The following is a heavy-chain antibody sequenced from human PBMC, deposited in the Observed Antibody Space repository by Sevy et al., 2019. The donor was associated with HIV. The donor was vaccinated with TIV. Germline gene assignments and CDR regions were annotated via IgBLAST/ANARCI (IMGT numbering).Heavy chain of an antibody. J-gene: IGHJ4*02. CDR3: AKDLWDCTGGVYRRYYFDY. Sequence: GGSLRLSCAASGFTFSSYAMSWVRQAPGKGLEWVSAISGSGGSTYYADSVKGRLTISRDNSKNTLDLQMNSLRAEDTAVYYCAKDLWDCTGGVYRRYYFDYWGQGTLVTVSS. CDR1: GFTFSSYA. CDR2: ISGSGGST. V-gene: IGHV3-23*01. D-gene: IGHD2-8*02.